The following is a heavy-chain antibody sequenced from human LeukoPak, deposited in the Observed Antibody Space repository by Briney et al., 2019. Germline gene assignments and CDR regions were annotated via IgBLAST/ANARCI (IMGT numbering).Heavy chain of an antibody. Sequence: GGSLRPSCVASGFTFNNYAMTWVRQAQGKGLEWVSAISASGGSTYYADSVKGRFTISRDNAKNSLYLQMNSLRAEDTAVYYCARENTAMVPYWGQGTLVTVSS. J-gene: IGHJ4*02. CDR3: ARENTAMVPY. CDR2: ISASGGST. D-gene: IGHD5-18*01. V-gene: IGHV3-23*01. CDR1: GFTFNNYA.